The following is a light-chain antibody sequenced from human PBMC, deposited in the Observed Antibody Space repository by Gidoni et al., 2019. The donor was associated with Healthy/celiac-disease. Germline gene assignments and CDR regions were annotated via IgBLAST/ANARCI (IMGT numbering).Light chain of an antibody. Sequence: ESVLPQSPFTLSLSPGDRATLSCRASHSVSSSYLAWYQQKPGQAPRLLIYGASSRATGIPDRFSGSGSGTDFTLTISRLESEDFAVYYCQQYGSSPGTFGQGTKVEIK. J-gene: IGKJ1*01. CDR2: GAS. CDR1: HSVSSSY. V-gene: IGKV3-20*01. CDR3: QQYGSSPGT.